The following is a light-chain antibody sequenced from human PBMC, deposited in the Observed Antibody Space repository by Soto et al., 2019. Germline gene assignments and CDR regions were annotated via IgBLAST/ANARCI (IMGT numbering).Light chain of an antibody. CDR3: SSYTSSSTYV. CDR2: DVS. V-gene: IGLV2-14*01. CDR1: SSDIGAYKY. J-gene: IGLJ1*01. Sequence: QSVLTQPAFVSGSPGQSITVSCTGSSSDIGAYKYVSWYQQRPGKAPKLMIYDVSNRPSGVSSRFGGSKSGNTASLTISGLQAEYVADYYSSSYTSSSTYVFGTGTNVTVL.